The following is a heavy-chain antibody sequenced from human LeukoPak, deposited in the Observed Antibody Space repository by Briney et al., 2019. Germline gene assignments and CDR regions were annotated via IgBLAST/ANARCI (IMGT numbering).Heavy chain of an antibody. Sequence: GGPLRLSCAASGFTVSSNYMSWVRQAPGKGLEWVSVIYSGGSTYYADSVKGRFTISRDNSKNTLYLQMNSLRAEDTAVYYCARRLASSVDYWGQGTLVTVSS. D-gene: IGHD6-25*01. CDR2: IYSGGST. CDR1: GFTVSSNY. J-gene: IGHJ4*02. CDR3: ARRLASSVDY. V-gene: IGHV3-53*01.